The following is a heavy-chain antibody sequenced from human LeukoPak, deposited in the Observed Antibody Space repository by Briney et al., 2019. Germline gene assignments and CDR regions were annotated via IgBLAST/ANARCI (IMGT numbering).Heavy chain of an antibody. CDR3: ARGLYYDSSGSYYYYYMDV. V-gene: IGHV1-69*01. CDR1: GGTFSSYA. J-gene: IGHJ6*03. CDR2: IIPIFGTA. D-gene: IGHD3-22*01. Sequence: GSSVKVSCKASGGTFSSYAISWVRQAPGQGLKWIVGIIPIFGTANYAQKFQGRVTITADESTSTAYMELSSLRSEDTAVYYCARGLYYDSSGSYYYYYMDVWGKGTTVTISS.